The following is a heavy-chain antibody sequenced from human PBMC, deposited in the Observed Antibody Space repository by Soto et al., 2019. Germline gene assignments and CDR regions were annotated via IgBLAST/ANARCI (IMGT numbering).Heavy chain of an antibody. V-gene: IGHV3-23*01. CDR3: AKVFSPELGNYFDH. Sequence: GGSLRLSCAASGFTFSTYAMNLVRQAPGKGLEWVSAISNSFSDGNTHYADSVKGRFTISRDNDKNTVFLEMNSLRAEDTAVYYCAKVFSPELGNYFDHWGQGTLVTVSS. D-gene: IGHD1-7*01. J-gene: IGHJ4*02. CDR2: ISNSFSDGNT. CDR1: GFTFSTYA.